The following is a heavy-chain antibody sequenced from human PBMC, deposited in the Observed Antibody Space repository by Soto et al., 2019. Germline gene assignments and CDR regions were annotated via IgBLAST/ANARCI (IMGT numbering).Heavy chain of an antibody. D-gene: IGHD3-16*01. CDR2: IFPDDSDT. J-gene: IGHJ4*02. V-gene: IGHV5-51*01. Sequence: GESLKISCKASGYIIKNYWIGWVRQMPGQGLEWMGIIFPDDSDTRYSPSFQGHVTISVDKSISTTYVQWSSLKASDSAIYYCFRGGVTSRTFDYWGQGTLVTVSS. CDR1: GYIIKNYW. CDR3: FRGGVTSRTFDY.